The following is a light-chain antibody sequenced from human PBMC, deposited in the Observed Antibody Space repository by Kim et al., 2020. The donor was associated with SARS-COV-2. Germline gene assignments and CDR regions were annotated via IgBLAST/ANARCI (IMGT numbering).Light chain of an antibody. CDR1: KLGDRY. CDR2: QDN. CDR3: QAWDSNTANWV. V-gene: IGLV3-1*01. J-gene: IGLJ3*02. Sequence: SYELTQPPSVSVSAGQTARMSCSGDKLGDRYVSWYQQKAGQSPVVVMYQDNKRPSGIPERFSGSNSGDTATLTISGTQSMDEADYYCQAWDSNTANWVFGGGTQLTVL.